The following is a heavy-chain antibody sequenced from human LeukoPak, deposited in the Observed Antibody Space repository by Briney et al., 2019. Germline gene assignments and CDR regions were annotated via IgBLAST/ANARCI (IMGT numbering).Heavy chain of an antibody. J-gene: IGHJ4*02. Sequence: GGSLRLSCAASGFTFSNYWVSWVRQAPGRGLEWVAHINQDGSEEHYMDSVKARFIISRDNAKNSLSLQMDSLRAEDTAVYYCVRDGGVSGYDLLDYWGQGTLVTVSS. CDR2: INQDGSEE. CDR1: GFTFSNYW. V-gene: IGHV3-7*01. D-gene: IGHD5-12*01. CDR3: VRDGGVSGYDLLDY.